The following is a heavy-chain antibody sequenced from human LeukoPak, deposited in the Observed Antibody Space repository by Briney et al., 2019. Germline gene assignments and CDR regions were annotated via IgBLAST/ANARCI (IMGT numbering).Heavy chain of an antibody. J-gene: IGHJ4*02. CDR1: GFTFDDYA. D-gene: IGHD1-26*01. Sequence: QPGGSLRLSCAASGFTFDDYAMHWVRQAPGKGLEWVSGISWNSGSIGYADSVKGRFTISRDNAKNSLYLQMNSLRAEDTALYYCAKDGNLGAIDYWGQGTLVTVSS. CDR2: ISWNSGSI. CDR3: AKDGNLGAIDY. V-gene: IGHV3-9*01.